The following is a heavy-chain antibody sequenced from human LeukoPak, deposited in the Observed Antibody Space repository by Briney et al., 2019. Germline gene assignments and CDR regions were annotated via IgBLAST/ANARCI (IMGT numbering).Heavy chain of an antibody. CDR2: INQDGGTE. V-gene: IGHV3-7*01. CDR3: ARHTLWRFDY. J-gene: IGHJ4*02. CDR1: GLTFTNYW. D-gene: IGHD3-3*01. Sequence: GGSLRLSCAAYGLTFTNYWLTWVRQAPGKGLEWVANINQDGGTEYYVDSMKGRFTISRDNAKNLVYLQINSLRAEDTAVYFCARHTLWRFDYWGQGALVTVSS.